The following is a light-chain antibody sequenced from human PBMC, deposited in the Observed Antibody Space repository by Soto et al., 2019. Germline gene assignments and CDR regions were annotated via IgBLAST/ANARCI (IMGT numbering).Light chain of an antibody. Sequence: EIVLTQSPATLSLSPGERATLSCRASQSVSSYLAWYQQKPGQAPRLLIYDASNRATGIPAKFSGSGSGTDFTVTISSLEPEEFEVYYCQQRSNWPRTFGQGTKVEIK. CDR2: DAS. J-gene: IGKJ1*01. CDR3: QQRSNWPRT. V-gene: IGKV3-11*01. CDR1: QSVSSY.